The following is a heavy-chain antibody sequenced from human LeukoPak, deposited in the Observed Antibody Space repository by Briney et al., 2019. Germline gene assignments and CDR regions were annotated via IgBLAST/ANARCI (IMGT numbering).Heavy chain of an antibody. D-gene: IGHD2-2*01. CDR2: ITPDGSYT. Sequence: GGSLRLSCAASGFTFSRYWMHWVRQGPGKELVWVSRITPDGSYTSYADSVRGRFTISRDNAKNTLCLQMSSLRAEDTAVYYCARPGSTWRFDYWGQGTLVTVSS. V-gene: IGHV3-74*01. J-gene: IGHJ4*02. CDR1: GFTFSRYW. CDR3: ARPGSTWRFDY.